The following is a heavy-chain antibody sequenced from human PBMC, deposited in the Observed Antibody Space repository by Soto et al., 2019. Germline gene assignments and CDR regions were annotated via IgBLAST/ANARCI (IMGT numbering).Heavy chain of an antibody. J-gene: IGHJ4*02. CDR1: GFPFSGFW. D-gene: IGHD4-17*01. V-gene: IGHV3-7*01. Sequence: EVQLVESGGGLVQPGGSLRLSCAASGFPFSGFWLGWVRQAPGKGLEWVANIKQDGSEKYYVDSVKGGFTISRDNAKNSLYLQMNSLRAEDTAVYYCARVTYGDFDYWGQGTLVTVSS. CDR3: ARVTYGDFDY. CDR2: IKQDGSEK.